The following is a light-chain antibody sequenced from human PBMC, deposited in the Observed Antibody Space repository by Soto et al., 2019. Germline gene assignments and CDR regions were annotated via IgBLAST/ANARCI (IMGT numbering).Light chain of an antibody. V-gene: IGKV3-11*01. Sequence: DILMTQSPASLSSSAGDRATLTCRASQSVSSYLTWYQQKPGRAPKLLIYGASTMSTGVPSRFSGSRSGTEFTLTISDLQPADFGLYYCQQRLNWPPAFGQGTKVDIK. CDR1: QSVSSY. CDR2: GAS. J-gene: IGKJ1*01. CDR3: QQRLNWPPA.